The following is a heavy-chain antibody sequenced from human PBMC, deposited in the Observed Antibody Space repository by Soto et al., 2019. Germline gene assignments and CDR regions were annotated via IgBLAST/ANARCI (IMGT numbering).Heavy chain of an antibody. V-gene: IGHV1-69*04. J-gene: IGHJ5*02. Sequence: ASVKVSCKASGGTFSSYTISWVRQAPGQGLEWMGRIIPILGIANYAQKFQGRVTITADKSTSTAYMELSSLRSEDTAVYYCARDQAPLNWFDPWGQGTLVTVSS. CDR2: IIPILGIA. CDR1: GGTFSSYT. CDR3: ARDQAPLNWFDP.